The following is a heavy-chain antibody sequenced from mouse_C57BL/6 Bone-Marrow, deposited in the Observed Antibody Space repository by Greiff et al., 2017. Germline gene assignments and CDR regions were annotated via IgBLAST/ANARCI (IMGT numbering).Heavy chain of an antibody. CDR2: IYSGSGNT. D-gene: IGHD3-3*01. CDR3: AGDTHFYWCFDV. CDR1: GYTFTDYY. Sequence: VQLQQSGAELVRPGASVKLSCKAFGYTFTDYYINWVKPRPGQGLEWIARIYSGSGNTYFNEKFKGKATLTAEKASSTAYMQLSSLTSEDSAVYFCAGDTHFYWCFDVWGTVSTVTVSS. J-gene: IGHJ1*03. V-gene: IGHV1-76*01.